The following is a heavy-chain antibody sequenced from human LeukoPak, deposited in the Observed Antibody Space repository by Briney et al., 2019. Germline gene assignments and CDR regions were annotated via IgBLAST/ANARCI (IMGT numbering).Heavy chain of an antibody. Sequence: GGSLRLSCAASGFTFSSYAISWVRQAPGKGLEWVSAISGSGDSTYYADSVKGRFTISRDNSKNTLYLQMNSLRAEDTAVYYCASPALMAYATFDYWGQGTLVTVSS. CDR3: ASPALMAYATFDY. CDR2: ISGSGDST. J-gene: IGHJ4*02. CDR1: GFTFSSYA. V-gene: IGHV3-23*01. D-gene: IGHD2-8*01.